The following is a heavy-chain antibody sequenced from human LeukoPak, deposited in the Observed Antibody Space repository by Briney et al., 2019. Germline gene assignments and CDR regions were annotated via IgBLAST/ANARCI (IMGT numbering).Heavy chain of an antibody. CDR3: TREEVRFDPHYKYYYGMDV. V-gene: IGHV3-49*04. CDR1: GFIFGDYA. CDR2: IRSTLYGGTT. D-gene: IGHD3-3*01. Sequence: PGGSLRLSCTASGFIFGDYAVSWVRQAAGKGLEWVGFIRSTLYGGTTEYAASVKGRFTISRDDSKSIAYLQMNSLKTEDTAVYYCTREEVRFDPHYKYYYGMDVWGQGTTVTVSS. J-gene: IGHJ6*02.